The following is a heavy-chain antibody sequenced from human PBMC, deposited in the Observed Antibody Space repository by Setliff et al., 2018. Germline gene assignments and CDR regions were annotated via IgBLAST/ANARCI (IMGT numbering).Heavy chain of an antibody. J-gene: IGHJ4*02. V-gene: IGHV4-59*01. Sequence: SETLSLTCSVSGASISSNYWSWIRQSPGKGLEWIGYIYYNGTTRYSPSLKSRVTISVDTSKNQFSLRLTSVTAADTAVYFCARLPRTVTHFDYWGQGALVTVSS. CDR2: IYYNGTT. CDR3: ARLPRTVTHFDY. D-gene: IGHD4-17*01. CDR1: GASISSNY.